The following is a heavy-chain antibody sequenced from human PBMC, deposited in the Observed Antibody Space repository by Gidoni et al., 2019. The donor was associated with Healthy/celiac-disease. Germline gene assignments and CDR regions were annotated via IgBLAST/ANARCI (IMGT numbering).Heavy chain of an antibody. D-gene: IGHD4-4*01. Sequence: QVQLVQSGAEVKKPGSSVKVSCKASGGPFSSYAISWVRQDPGQGLEWRGRIIPILGIANYAQKFQGRVTITADKSTSTAYMELSSLRSEDTAVYYCARGSVTNNWFDPWGQGTLVTVSS. CDR2: IIPILGIA. V-gene: IGHV1-69*04. J-gene: IGHJ5*02. CDR1: GGPFSSYA. CDR3: ARGSVTNNWFDP.